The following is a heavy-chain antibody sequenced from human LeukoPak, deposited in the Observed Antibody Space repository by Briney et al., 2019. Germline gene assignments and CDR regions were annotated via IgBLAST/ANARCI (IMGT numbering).Heavy chain of an antibody. CDR2: IKHDGSEK. J-gene: IGHJ4*02. D-gene: IGHD6-19*01. V-gene: IGHV3-7*05. Sequence: PGGSLRLSCAASGFTFSNYWMSWVRQAPGKGLEWVANIKHDGSEKYYVDSVKGRFTISRDNAKNSLYLQMKSLRAEDTAVYYCASGTYSSGWRDYWGQGTLLTVSS. CDR3: ASGTYSSGWRDY. CDR1: GFTFSNYW.